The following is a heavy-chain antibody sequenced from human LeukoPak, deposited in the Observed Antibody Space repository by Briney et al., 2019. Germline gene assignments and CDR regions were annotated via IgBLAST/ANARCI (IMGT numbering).Heavy chain of an antibody. Sequence: GGSLRLSCAASGFTFSSYWMSWVRQAPGKGLEWVANIKQDGSEKYYVDSVKGRFTISRDNTKSSLYLQMNSLRAEDTAVYYCARDRSVMYFDYWGQGTLVTVSS. CDR2: IKQDGSEK. CDR1: GFTFSSYW. J-gene: IGHJ4*02. D-gene: IGHD2-8*01. V-gene: IGHV3-7*05. CDR3: ARDRSVMYFDY.